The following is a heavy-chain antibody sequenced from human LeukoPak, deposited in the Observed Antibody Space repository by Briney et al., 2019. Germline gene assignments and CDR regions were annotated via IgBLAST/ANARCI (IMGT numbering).Heavy chain of an antibody. CDR2: IIPIFGTA. Sequence: SVKVSCKASGGTFSSYAISWVRQAPGQGLEWMGGIIPIFGTANYAQKFQGRVTITADESTSTAYMELSSLRSEDTAVYYCAGAAYYDYVWGSYRYEFDYWGQGTLVTVS. D-gene: IGHD3-16*02. V-gene: IGHV1-69*13. J-gene: IGHJ4*02. CDR1: GGTFSSYA. CDR3: AGAAYYDYVWGSYRYEFDY.